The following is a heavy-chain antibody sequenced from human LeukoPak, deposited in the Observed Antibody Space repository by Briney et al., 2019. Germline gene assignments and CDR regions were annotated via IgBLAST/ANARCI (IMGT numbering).Heavy chain of an antibody. CDR1: GGVFISTA. CDR3: GRATTGDSSGYLSHYYFYFMDV. Sequence: SVKVPCKASGGVFISTAISWVRQAPGQGLEWMGGIIPISGTPNYAQKFQGRVTIITDESTSTVYMELSSLRSEDTAVYYCGRATTGDSSGYLSHYYFYFMDVWGKGTPVTVSS. V-gene: IGHV1-69*05. J-gene: IGHJ6*03. D-gene: IGHD3-22*01. CDR2: IIPISGTP.